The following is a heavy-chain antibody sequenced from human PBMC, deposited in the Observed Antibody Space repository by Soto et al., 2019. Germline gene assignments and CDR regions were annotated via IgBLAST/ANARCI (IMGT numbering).Heavy chain of an antibody. Sequence: GGSLRLSCAASGFTFSSYSMNWVRQAPGKGLEWVSSISSSSSYIYYADSVKGRFTISRDNAKNSLYLQMNSLRAEDTAVYYCAIYLLVLAGKSWFDFCDQGTLLTVS. CDR1: GFTFSSYS. CDR2: ISSSSSYI. J-gene: IGHJ5*01. D-gene: IGHD2-8*02. CDR3: AIYLLVLAGKSWFDF. V-gene: IGHV3-21*01.